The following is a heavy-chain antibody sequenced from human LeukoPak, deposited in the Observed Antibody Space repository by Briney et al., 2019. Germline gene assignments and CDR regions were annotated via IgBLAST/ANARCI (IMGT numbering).Heavy chain of an antibody. Sequence: SETLSLTCTVSGGSISSSNNYWGWIRQPPGKGLEWIGTIYYSGSTYYNPSLKSRVTISVDTSKNQFSLKLSSVTAADTAVYYCATYAASAVTHAFDIWGQGTMVTVSS. CDR2: IYYSGST. CDR3: ATYAASAVTHAFDI. J-gene: IGHJ3*02. D-gene: IGHD2-2*01. CDR1: GGSISSSNNY. V-gene: IGHV4-39*07.